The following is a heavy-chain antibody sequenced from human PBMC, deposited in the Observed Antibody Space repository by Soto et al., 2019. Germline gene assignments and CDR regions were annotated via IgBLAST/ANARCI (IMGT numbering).Heavy chain of an antibody. J-gene: IGHJ4*02. CDR1: GFTFSSYW. CDR2: INSDGSST. D-gene: IGHD3-22*01. Sequence: EVQLVESGGGLVQPGGSLRLSCAASGFTFSSYWMHWVRQAPGKGLVWVSRINSDGSSTSYADSVKGRFTISRDNAKNTLYLQMNSLRVEDTAVYYCARAEGYYYDSSGYRFDYWGQGTLVTVSS. V-gene: IGHV3-74*01. CDR3: ARAEGYYYDSSGYRFDY.